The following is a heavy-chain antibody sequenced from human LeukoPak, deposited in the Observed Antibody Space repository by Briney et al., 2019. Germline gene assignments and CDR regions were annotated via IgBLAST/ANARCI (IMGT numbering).Heavy chain of an antibody. J-gene: IGHJ4*02. V-gene: IGHV3-23*01. Sequence: PGGSLRLSCAASGFTFSSYAMSWVRQAPGKGLEWVSAISGSGGSTYYADSVKGRFTISRDNSKNTLYLQMNSLRAEDTAVYYCAKDHGSSGWYLVPEKTTWYRFVDYWGQGTLVTVSS. CDR3: AKDHGSSGWYLVPEKTTWYRFVDY. CDR2: ISGSGGST. D-gene: IGHD6-19*01. CDR1: GFTFSSYA.